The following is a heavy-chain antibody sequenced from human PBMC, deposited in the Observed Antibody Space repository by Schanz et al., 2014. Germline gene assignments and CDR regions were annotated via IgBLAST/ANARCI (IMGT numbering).Heavy chain of an antibody. CDR3: ARAKRFGDMDV. D-gene: IGHD3-10*01. J-gene: IGHJ6*02. CDR2: IIPSLGLA. CDR1: GGTFSSFG. Sequence: VQLEQSGAEVKKPGSSVKVSCKASGGTFSSFGINWVRQAPGQGLEWMGRIIPSLGLAKYEQKFQDKVTITADTSTTTAYMELSGLRSEDTAVYCCARAKRFGDMDVWGQGTTVTVSS. V-gene: IGHV1-69*04.